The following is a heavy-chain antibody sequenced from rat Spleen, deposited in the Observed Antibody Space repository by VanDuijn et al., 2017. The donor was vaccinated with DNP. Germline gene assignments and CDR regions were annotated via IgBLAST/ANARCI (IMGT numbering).Heavy chain of an antibody. CDR3: AEVLLRY. CDR1: DFSLTSYG. J-gene: IGHJ2*01. CDR2: IWGDGST. V-gene: IGHV2-77*01. D-gene: IGHD1-1*01. Sequence: QVQMKETGPGLVQTTQTLSVTCTVSDFSLTSYGVHWVRQAPGKGLEWMGIIWGDGSTNYNSVLKSRLRISRDTSKSQVFLTMNSLQTDDTAVYYCAEVLLRYWGQGVMVTVSS.